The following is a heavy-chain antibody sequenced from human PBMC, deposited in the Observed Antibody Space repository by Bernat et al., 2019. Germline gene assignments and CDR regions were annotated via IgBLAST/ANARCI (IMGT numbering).Heavy chain of an antibody. CDR2: IWYDGSNK. Sequence: QVQLVESGGGVVQPGRSLRLSCAASGFTFSSYGMHWVRQAPGKGLEWVAVIWYDGSNKYYADSVKGRFTISRDNSKNTLYLQMNSLRAEDTAVYYCARTTVTTSYYGMDVWGQGTTVTVSS. V-gene: IGHV3-33*01. CDR3: ARTTVTTSYYGMDV. CDR1: GFTFSSYG. D-gene: IGHD4-17*01. J-gene: IGHJ6*02.